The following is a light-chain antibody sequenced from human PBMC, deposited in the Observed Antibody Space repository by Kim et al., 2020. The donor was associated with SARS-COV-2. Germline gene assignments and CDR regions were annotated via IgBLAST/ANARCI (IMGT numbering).Light chain of an antibody. CDR1: RSVTSNY. Sequence: EIVLTQSPGTLSLSPGERATLSCRASRSVTSNYLAWYQQKPGQAPRLLIYGASSRATGIADRFSGSGSGTDFTLTISRLEPEDFAVYSCQQYGRLPWTFGQGTKVDIK. V-gene: IGKV3-20*01. CDR3: QQYGRLPWT. J-gene: IGKJ1*01. CDR2: GAS.